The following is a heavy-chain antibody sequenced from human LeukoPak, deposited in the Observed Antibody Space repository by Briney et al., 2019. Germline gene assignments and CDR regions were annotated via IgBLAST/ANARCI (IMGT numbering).Heavy chain of an antibody. D-gene: IGHD3-22*01. Sequence: SETLSLTCSVSGGAISSSDDYWGFVRQTPGKGLEWMGSIYYTGSSHYNPSLRSRATISVDTSKNQFSLKLSSVTAADTAVYYCTRAASSGPLFTYHMDVWGKGTTVTVSS. CDR1: GGAISSSDDY. CDR2: IYYTGSS. CDR3: TRAASSGPLFTYHMDV. V-gene: IGHV4-39*07. J-gene: IGHJ6*03.